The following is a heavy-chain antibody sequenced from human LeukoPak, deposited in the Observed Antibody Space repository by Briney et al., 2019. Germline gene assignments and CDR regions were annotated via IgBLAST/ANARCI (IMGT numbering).Heavy chain of an antibody. D-gene: IGHD3-22*01. Sequence: SETLSLTCSVSGGAISSSDDYWGFVRQTPGKGLEWMGSIYYTGSSHYNPSLRSRATISVDTSKNQFSLKLSSVTAADTAVYYCTRAASSGPLFTYHMDVWGKGTTVTVSS. CDR1: GGAISSSDDY. CDR2: IYYTGSS. CDR3: TRAASSGPLFTYHMDV. V-gene: IGHV4-39*07. J-gene: IGHJ6*03.